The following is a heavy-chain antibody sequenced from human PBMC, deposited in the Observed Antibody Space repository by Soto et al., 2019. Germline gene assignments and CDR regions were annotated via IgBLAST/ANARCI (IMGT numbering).Heavy chain of an antibody. J-gene: IGHJ6*03. Sequence: GASVKVSCKASGYTFTSYYMHWVRQAPGQGLEWMGIINPSGGSTSYAQKFQGRVTMTRDTSTSTVYMELSSLRSEDTAVYYCARDQYSNYDGDFRYYYMDVWGKGTTVTVSS. V-gene: IGHV1-46*03. CDR3: ARDQYSNYDGDFRYYYMDV. CDR2: INPSGGST. D-gene: IGHD4-4*01. CDR1: GYTFTSYY.